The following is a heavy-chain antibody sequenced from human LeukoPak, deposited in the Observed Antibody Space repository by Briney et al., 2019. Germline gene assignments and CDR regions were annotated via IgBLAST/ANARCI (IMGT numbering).Heavy chain of an antibody. D-gene: IGHD2-2*01. CDR2: IYYSGST. J-gene: IGHJ5*02. CDR1: GGSISSGDYY. V-gene: IGHV4-30-4*01. Sequence: SETLSLTCTVSGGSISSGDYYWSWIRQPPGKGLEWIGYIYYSGSTYYNPSLKSRVTISVDTSKNQFSLKLSSVTAADTAVYYCARGDVVVSAAIDWFDPWGQGTLVTVSS. CDR3: ARGDVVVSAAIDWFDP.